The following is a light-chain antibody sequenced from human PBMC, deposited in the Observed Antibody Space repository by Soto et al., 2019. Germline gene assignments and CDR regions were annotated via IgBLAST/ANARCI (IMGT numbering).Light chain of an antibody. Sequence: ENVLTQSPGTLSLSPGERATLSCRASQSISSSYLACYQQKPGQTPRLLIYHASNRATGIPDRFSGSGSGTDFTLTISSLEPEDFAVYYCQQYGDSLLTFGGGTKVEIK. CDR3: QQYGDSLLT. V-gene: IGKV3-20*01. CDR2: HAS. CDR1: QSISSSY. J-gene: IGKJ4*01.